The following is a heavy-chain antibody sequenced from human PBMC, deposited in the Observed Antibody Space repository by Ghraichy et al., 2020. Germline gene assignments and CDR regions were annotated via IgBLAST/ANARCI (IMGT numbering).Heavy chain of an antibody. CDR3: ARQSDYGDYLSYYFDY. V-gene: IGHV4-39*01. J-gene: IGHJ4*02. D-gene: IGHD4-17*01. Sequence: SETLSLTCTVSGDSISTSSYYWGWLRQSPGKGLEWIGSIYYSGRTYYNPSLKSRVTVSIDTSKNQFSLRLSSVTAADTAVYYCARQSDYGDYLSYYFDYWGQGTLVTVSS. CDR1: GDSISTSSYY. CDR2: IYYSGRT.